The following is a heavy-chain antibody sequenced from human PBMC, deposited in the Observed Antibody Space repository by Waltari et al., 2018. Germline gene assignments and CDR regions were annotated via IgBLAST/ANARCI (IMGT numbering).Heavy chain of an antibody. Sequence: EVQLVQSGAEVKKPGESLKISCKGSGYSFSTYWIAWVRQVPVQVLEWMGIIYPDYSATRYSPSFQGQVAISVDKSISTAFLQWSSLKASDSAIYYCARHRGHMVGVTGGGDSWGQGTLVTVSS. CDR3: ARHRGHMVGVTGGGDS. J-gene: IGHJ4*02. CDR1: GYSFSTYW. D-gene: IGHD1-26*01. V-gene: IGHV5-51*01. CDR2: IYPDYSAT.